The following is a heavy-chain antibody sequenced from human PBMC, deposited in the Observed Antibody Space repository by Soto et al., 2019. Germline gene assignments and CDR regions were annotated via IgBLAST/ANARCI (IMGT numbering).Heavy chain of an antibody. CDR1: GFTFSGSA. J-gene: IGHJ6*03. D-gene: IGHD3-3*01. CDR3: SRQASDFWSGKPQYYMDV. CDR2: IRSKGNNYAT. V-gene: IGHV3-73*01. Sequence: EVQLVESGGGLVQPGGSLKLSCAASGFTFSGSALHWVRQASGKGLEWVGRIRSKGNNYATAYGASLKGRLTISRDDSKKTAYLQMNRLHTEDTAVYYCSRQASDFWSGKPQYYMDVWGKGTTVTVSS.